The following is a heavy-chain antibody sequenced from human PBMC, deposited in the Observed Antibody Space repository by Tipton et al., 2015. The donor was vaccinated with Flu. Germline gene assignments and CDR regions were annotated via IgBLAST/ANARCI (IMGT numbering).Heavy chain of an antibody. CDR3: VSGPWYGSRIGGY. CDR1: GFTFSDYY. Sequence: SLRLSCAASGFTFSDYYMSWVRQAPGKGLEWLSYISGSGTNIYYADSVRGRFTTSRDNSKNTVYLQMNSLRAEDTAMYYCVSGPWYGSRIGGYWGQGTLITVSS. CDR2: ISGSGTNI. D-gene: IGHD3-10*01. V-gene: IGHV3-11*01. J-gene: IGHJ4*02.